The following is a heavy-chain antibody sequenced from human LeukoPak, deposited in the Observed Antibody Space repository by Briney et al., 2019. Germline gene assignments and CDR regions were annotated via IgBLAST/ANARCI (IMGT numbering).Heavy chain of an antibody. CDR2: ISGSGGGSGGST. CDR3: AKHRSGIAASGSNY. Sequence: GGSLRLSCAASGFTFSSYAMSWVRQAPGKGLEWVSVSVISGSGGGSGGSTYYADSVKGRFAISRDDSKNTLYLQMNILRVEDTAVYYCAKHRSGIAASGSNYWGQGTLVSVSS. CDR1: GFTFSSYA. D-gene: IGHD6-13*01. J-gene: IGHJ4*02. V-gene: IGHV3-23*01.